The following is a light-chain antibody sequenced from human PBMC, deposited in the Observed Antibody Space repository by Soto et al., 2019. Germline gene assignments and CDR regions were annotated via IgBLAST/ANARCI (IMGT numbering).Light chain of an antibody. V-gene: IGLV2-8*01. CDR1: SSDVGGYNY. CDR2: EVS. J-gene: IGLJ2*01. Sequence: QSALTQPPSASGSPGQSVTISCTGTSSDVGGYNYVSWYQQHPGKAPKLMIYEVSKRPSGVPDRFSGSKSGNTASLTVSGLQAEDEADYYCSSYAGSVSGWVFGGGTKVTV. CDR3: SSYAGSVSGWV.